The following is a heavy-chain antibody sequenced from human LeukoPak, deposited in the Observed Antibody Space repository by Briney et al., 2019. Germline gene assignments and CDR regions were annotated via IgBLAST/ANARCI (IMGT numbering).Heavy chain of an antibody. CDR3: ARASYKWLFTGGYFDY. J-gene: IGHJ4*02. CDR1: GFTFSSYA. D-gene: IGHD3-22*01. V-gene: IGHV3-30-3*01. CDR2: ISYDGSNK. Sequence: PGRSLRLSCAASGFTFSSYAMHWVRQAPGKGLEWVAVISYDGSNKYYADSVKGRFTISRDNSKNTLYLQMNSLRAEGTAVYYCARASYKWLFTGGYFDYWGQGTLVTVSS.